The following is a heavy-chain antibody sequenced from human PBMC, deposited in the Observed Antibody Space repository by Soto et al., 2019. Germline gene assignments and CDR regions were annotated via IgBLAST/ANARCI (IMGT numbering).Heavy chain of an antibody. V-gene: IGHV3-23*01. CDR1: GFTFDSYA. D-gene: IGHD6-19*01. CDR2: ISGSGGST. CDR3: AKDRKSGSGWYWDY. J-gene: IGHJ4*02. Sequence: GGSLRLSCAASGFTFDSYAMSWVRQAPGKGLEWVSGISGSGGSTYYADSVKGRFTISKDNSKNTLYLQMNSLRAEDTAVYYCAKDRKSGSGWYWDYWGQGTLVTVPS.